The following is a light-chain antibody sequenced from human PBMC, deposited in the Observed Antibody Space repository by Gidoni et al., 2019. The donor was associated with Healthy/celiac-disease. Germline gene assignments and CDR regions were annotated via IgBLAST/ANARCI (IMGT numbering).Light chain of an antibody. CDR2: DAS. V-gene: IGKV3D-11*02. J-gene: IGKJ4*01. CDR3: QQRSNWHPGLT. CDR1: QSVSSY. Sequence: EIVLTQSPATLSLAPGERATLSCRARQSVSSYLAWYQQKPGQAPRLLIYDASNRATGIPARFSGSGPGTDFTLTISSLEPEDFAVYYCQQRSNWHPGLTFXGXTKVEIK.